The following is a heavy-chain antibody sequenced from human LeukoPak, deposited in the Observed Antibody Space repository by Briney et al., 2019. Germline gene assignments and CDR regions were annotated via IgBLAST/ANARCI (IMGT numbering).Heavy chain of an antibody. CDR3: ARVVVGSTSWYYYYYYYMDV. Sequence: SETLSLTCTVSGGSISGYYWSWIRQPPGKGLEWIGYIYYSGSTSYNPSLKSRVTISVDTSKNQFSLKLSSVTAADTAVYYCARVVVGSTSWYYYYYYYMDVWGKGTTVTISS. D-gene: IGHD2-2*01. J-gene: IGHJ6*03. CDR2: IYYSGST. CDR1: GGSISGYY. V-gene: IGHV4-59*01.